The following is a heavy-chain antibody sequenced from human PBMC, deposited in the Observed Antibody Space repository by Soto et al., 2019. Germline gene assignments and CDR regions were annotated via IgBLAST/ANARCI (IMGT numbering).Heavy chain of an antibody. V-gene: IGHV4-39*01. CDR3: ARQGGYCTNGVCPIRYNCFDP. J-gene: IGHJ5*02. Sequence: SETLSLTCTVSGGSISSSSYYWGWIRQPPGKGLEWIGSIYYSGSTYYNPSLKSRVTISVDTSKNQFSLKLSSVTAADTAVYYCARQGGYCTNGVCPIRYNCFDPWRQGTLVTVSS. CDR1: GGSISSSSYY. CDR2: IYYSGST. D-gene: IGHD2-8*01.